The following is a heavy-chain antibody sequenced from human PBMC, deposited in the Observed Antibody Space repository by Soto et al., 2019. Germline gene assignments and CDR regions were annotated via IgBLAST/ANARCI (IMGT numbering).Heavy chain of an antibody. J-gene: IGHJ4*02. D-gene: IGHD3-10*01. CDR3: ARYYYGSGSYYNGFDY. V-gene: IGHV4-31*03. CDR2: IYYSGST. Sequence: SETLSLTCTVSGGSISSGGYYWSCLRQHPGKGLEWIGYIYYSGSTYYNPSLKSRVTISVDTSKNQFSLKLSSVTAADTAVYYCARYYYGSGSYYNGFDYWGQGTLVTVSS. CDR1: GGSISSGGYY.